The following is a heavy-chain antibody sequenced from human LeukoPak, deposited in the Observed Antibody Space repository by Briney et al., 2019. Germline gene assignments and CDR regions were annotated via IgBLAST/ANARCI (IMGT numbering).Heavy chain of an antibody. V-gene: IGHV3-23*01. J-gene: IGHJ4*02. Sequence: GGSLRLSCAPSGFTFSTYGMNWVRPAPGKGLEWVPSISSSGDNTYYADSVKGRFTISRDNSKNTLYLQMNSLRAEDTAVYYCAKDRGAAAVGTFDGWGQGTLVTVSS. CDR1: GFTFSTYG. CDR2: ISSSGDNT. D-gene: IGHD6-25*01. CDR3: AKDRGAAAVGTFDG.